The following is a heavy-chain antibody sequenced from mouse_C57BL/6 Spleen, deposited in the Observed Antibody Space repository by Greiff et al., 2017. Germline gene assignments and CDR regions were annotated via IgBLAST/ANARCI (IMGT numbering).Heavy chain of an antibody. CDR2: IDPNSGGT. Sequence: QVQLKQPGAELVKPGASVKLSCKASGYTFTSYWMHWVKQRPGRGLEWIGRIDPNSGGTKYNEKFKSKATLTVDKPSSTAYMQLSSLTSEDSAVYYCARPYYGTHWYFDVWGTGTTVTVSS. J-gene: IGHJ1*03. CDR3: ARPYYGTHWYFDV. D-gene: IGHD2-10*01. CDR1: GYTFTSYW. V-gene: IGHV1-72*01.